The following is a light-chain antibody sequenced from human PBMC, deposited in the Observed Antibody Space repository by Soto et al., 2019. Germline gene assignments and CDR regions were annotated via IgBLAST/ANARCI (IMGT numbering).Light chain of an antibody. Sequence: EIVLTQSPGTLSLSPGERATLSCRASQSVSSSYLDWYQQKPGQAPRLLIYGASSSATGIPDRFSGSGSGTDFTLTISRLEPEDFAVYYCQQYGSLLTFGGGTKVQIK. J-gene: IGKJ4*01. CDR1: QSVSSSY. CDR2: GAS. V-gene: IGKV3-20*01. CDR3: QQYGSLLT.